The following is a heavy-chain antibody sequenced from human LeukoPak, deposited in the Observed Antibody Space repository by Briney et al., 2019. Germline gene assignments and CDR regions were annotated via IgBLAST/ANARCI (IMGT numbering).Heavy chain of an antibody. CDR2: ISGSGGST. CDR1: GFTFSSYA. Sequence: GGSLRLSCAASGFTFSSYAMSWVRQAPGKGLEWVSAISGSGGSTYYADSVKGRFTISRDNSKNTLYLQVNSLRAEDTAVYYCAKGRFRVGATHPTDYWGQGTLVTVSS. CDR3: AKGRFRVGATHPTDY. J-gene: IGHJ4*02. V-gene: IGHV3-23*01. D-gene: IGHD1-26*01.